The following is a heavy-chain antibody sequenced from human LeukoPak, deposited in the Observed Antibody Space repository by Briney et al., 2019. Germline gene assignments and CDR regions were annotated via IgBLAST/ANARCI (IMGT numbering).Heavy chain of an antibody. CDR3: ATGGDGYSYGFDY. Sequence: ASETLSLTCTVSGGSISSGGYYWGWIRQHPGKGLEWIGYIYYSGSTYYNPSLKSRVTISVDTSKNQFSLKLSSVTAADTAVYYCATGGDGYSYGFDYWGQGTLVTVSS. D-gene: IGHD5-18*01. CDR2: IYYSGST. V-gene: IGHV4-31*02. CDR1: GGSISSGGYY. J-gene: IGHJ4*02.